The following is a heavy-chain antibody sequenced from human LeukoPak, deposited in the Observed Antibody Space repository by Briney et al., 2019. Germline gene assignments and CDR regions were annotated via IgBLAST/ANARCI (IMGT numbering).Heavy chain of an antibody. J-gene: IGHJ4*02. CDR3: ARGGSYYDSSGYTVDY. Sequence: PSETLSLTCGVSGGSISSGGYSWSWIRQPPGKGLEWIGYIFHGGNTYYNPFLKSRVTISVDRSKNQFSLKLSSVTAADTAVYYCARGGSYYDSSGYTVDYWGQGTLVTVSS. CDR1: GGSISSGGYS. V-gene: IGHV4-30-2*01. D-gene: IGHD3-22*01. CDR2: IFHGGNT.